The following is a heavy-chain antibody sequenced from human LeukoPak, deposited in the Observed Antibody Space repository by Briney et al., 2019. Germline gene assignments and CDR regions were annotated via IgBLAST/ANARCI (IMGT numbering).Heavy chain of an antibody. J-gene: IGHJ4*02. CDR1: GGTFSSYT. Sequence: VASVKVSCKASGGTFSSYTITWVRQAPGQGLEWMGGIIPIFGTANYAQKFQGRVTITADESTSTAYMELSSLRSEDTAVYYCARGVRRYDSSGYGDYWGQGTLVTVSS. D-gene: IGHD3-22*01. CDR3: ARGVRRYDSSGYGDY. V-gene: IGHV1-69*01. CDR2: IIPIFGTA.